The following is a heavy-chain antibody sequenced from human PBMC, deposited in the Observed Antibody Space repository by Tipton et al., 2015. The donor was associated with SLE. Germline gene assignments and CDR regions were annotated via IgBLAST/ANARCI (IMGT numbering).Heavy chain of an antibody. V-gene: IGHV1-8*01. D-gene: IGHD5-24*01. CDR3: ARALPQLGFDY. CDR1: GYTFTSFD. Sequence: QLVQSGAEVKNPGASVKVSCKASGYTFTSFDINWVRQATGQGLEWMGWMNPHSGNTAYAQKFQGRVTITRDTSISTAYMELSSLRSEDTAVYYWARALPQLGFDYWGQGTLGTVSS. CDR2: MNPHSGNT. J-gene: IGHJ4*02.